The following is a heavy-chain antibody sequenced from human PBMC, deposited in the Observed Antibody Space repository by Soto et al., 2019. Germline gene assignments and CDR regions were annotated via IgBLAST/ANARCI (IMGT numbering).Heavy chain of an antibody. Sequence: ASVKVSCKVSGYTLTELSMHWVRQAPGKGLEWMGGFDPEDGETIYAQKFQGRVTMTEDTSTDTAYMELSSLRSEDTAVYYCATAPIWSGYYMRGRVTNYYYGMDVWGQGTTVTVS. CDR3: ATAPIWSGYYMRGRVTNYYYGMDV. J-gene: IGHJ6*02. CDR1: GYTLTELS. D-gene: IGHD3-3*01. V-gene: IGHV1-24*01. CDR2: FDPEDGET.